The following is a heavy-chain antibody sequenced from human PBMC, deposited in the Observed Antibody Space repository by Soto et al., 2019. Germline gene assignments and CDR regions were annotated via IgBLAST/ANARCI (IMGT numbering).Heavy chain of an antibody. V-gene: IGHV5-51*01. CDR1: EGRFASFG. J-gene: IGHJ6*02. CDR2: IYPGDSDT. Sequence: KIWSRGSEGRFASFGSRCVLQMTGKGLAWLQIIYPGDSDTRYSPSFQGQVTISADKSISTAYLQWSSLKASDTAMYYCARHATYEDYRYYDYYYGMDVWGQGTTVTVTS. CDR3: ARHATYEDYRYYDYYYGMDV. D-gene: IGHD3-10*01.